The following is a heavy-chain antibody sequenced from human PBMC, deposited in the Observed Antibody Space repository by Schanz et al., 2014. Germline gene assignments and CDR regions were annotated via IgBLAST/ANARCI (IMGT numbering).Heavy chain of an antibody. J-gene: IGHJ3*02. V-gene: IGHV3-23*01. D-gene: IGHD6-19*01. Sequence: VQLLESGGGLVQPGGSLKLSCSASGFTFRNYALSWVRQAPGKGLAWVSAISGSGGSTYYADSVKGRFTISRDNSNHTLHLQINRRRADATAVYYCGKGIGWYGRFAFDIWGQGTMVTVSS. CDR3: GKGIGWYGRFAFDI. CDR1: GFTFRNYA. CDR2: ISGSGGST.